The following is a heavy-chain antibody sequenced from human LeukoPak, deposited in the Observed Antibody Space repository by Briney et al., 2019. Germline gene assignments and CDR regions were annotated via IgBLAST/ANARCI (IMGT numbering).Heavy chain of an antibody. D-gene: IGHD1/OR15-1a*01. J-gene: IGHJ4*02. CDR3: ATTSIYPSLSFDY. V-gene: IGHV1-2*02. Sequence: GASVKVSCKASGYTFTGYYMHWVRQAPGQGLEWVGWINPNSGGTNYAQKFQGRVTMTEDTSTDTAYMELSSLRSEDTAVYYCATTSIYPSLSFDYWGQGILVTVSS. CDR2: INPNSGGT. CDR1: GYTFTGYY.